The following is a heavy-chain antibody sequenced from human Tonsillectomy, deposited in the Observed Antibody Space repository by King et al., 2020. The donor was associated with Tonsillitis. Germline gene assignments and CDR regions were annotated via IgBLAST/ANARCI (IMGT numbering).Heavy chain of an antibody. CDR2: IYYSGST. CDR3: ARLGPANVRFDP. CDR1: GGSIRSSSYY. V-gene: IGHV4-39*01. Sequence: QLQESGPGLVKPSETLSLTCTVSGGSIRSSSYYWGWIRQPPGKWLEWIGSIYYSGSTYYNPSLKSRVTISVDTSKNQFSLKLSSVTAADTAVYYCARLGPANVRFDPWGQGTLVTVSS. D-gene: IGHD2-8*01. J-gene: IGHJ5*02.